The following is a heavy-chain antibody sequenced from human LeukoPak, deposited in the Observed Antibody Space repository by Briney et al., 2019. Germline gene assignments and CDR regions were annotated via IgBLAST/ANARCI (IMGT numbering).Heavy chain of an antibody. J-gene: IGHJ4*02. V-gene: IGHV3-9*01. CDR3: AKDRDYGGNSGYFDY. Sequence: QPGGSLRLSCAASGFTFDDYAMHWVRQAPGKGLEWVSGIGWNSGSIGYADSVKGRFTISRDNAKNSLYLQMNSLRAEDTALYYCAKDRDYGGNSGYFDYWGQGTLVTVSS. D-gene: IGHD4-23*01. CDR2: IGWNSGSI. CDR1: GFTFDDYA.